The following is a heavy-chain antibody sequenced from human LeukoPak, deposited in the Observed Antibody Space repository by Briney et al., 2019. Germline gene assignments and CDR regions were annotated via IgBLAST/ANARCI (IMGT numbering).Heavy chain of an antibody. CDR1: GFTFSNYA. V-gene: IGHV3-23*01. Sequence: GGPLRLSCAASGFTFSNYAMSWVRQAPGKGLEWVSAISGSGGSTYYADSVKGRFTISRDNSKNTLYLQMNSLRAEDTAVYYCAKAGGYYDSSGYASYYFDYWGQGTLVTVSS. J-gene: IGHJ4*02. CDR2: ISGSGGST. D-gene: IGHD3-22*01. CDR3: AKAGGYYDSSGYASYYFDY.